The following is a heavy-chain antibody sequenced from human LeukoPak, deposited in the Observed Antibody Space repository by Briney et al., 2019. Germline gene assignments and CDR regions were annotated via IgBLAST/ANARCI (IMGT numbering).Heavy chain of an antibody. V-gene: IGHV3-21*01. CDR1: GFTFSSFS. J-gene: IGHJ4*02. CDR3: VRDPSRLEPGYFDN. Sequence: GGSLRLSCAASGFTFSSFSIHWVRLTPGKGLEWVPFISTTSSTHYGASVKGRFTLSRDNAKNSESLLMNSLRADDTAVYYCVRDPSRLEPGYFDNWGQGVLVTVSS. D-gene: IGHD6-19*01. CDR2: ISTTSST.